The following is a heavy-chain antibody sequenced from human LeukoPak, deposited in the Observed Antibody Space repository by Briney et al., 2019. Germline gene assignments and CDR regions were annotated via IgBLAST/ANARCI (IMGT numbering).Heavy chain of an antibody. CDR1: GLTFETYT. CDR2: ISFDGGDK. Sequence: GGSLRLSCAVSGLTFETYTFYWVRHSPGRGLEGVALISFDGGDKYYAESVKGRFTISRDNSRRTLFLEMSSVTPDDTAVYHCARGLLRPYFDYWGPGTLVTVS. D-gene: IGHD3-16*01. J-gene: IGHJ4*02. CDR3: ARGLLRPYFDY. V-gene: IGHV3-30*04.